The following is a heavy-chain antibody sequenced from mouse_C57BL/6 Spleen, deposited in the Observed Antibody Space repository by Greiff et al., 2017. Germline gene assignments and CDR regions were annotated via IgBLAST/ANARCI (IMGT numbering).Heavy chain of an antibody. V-gene: IGHV5-4*01. CDR2: ISDGGSYT. CDR3: AREANPFDY. CDR1: GFTFSSYA. Sequence: EVKLVESGGGLVKPGGSLKLSCAASGFTFSSYAMSWVRQTPEKRLEWVATISDGGSYTYYPDNVKGRFTISRDNAKNNLYLQMGHLKSEDTAMYYCAREANPFDYWGQGTTLTVSS. J-gene: IGHJ2*01.